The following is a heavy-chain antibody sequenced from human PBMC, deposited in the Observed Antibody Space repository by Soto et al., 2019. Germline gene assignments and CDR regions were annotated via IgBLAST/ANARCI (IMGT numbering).Heavy chain of an antibody. CDR2: ISAYNGNT. CDR1: GYTFTIYG. J-gene: IGHJ4*02. D-gene: IGHD3-22*01. Sequence: GASVKVSCKASGYTFTIYGISGVLQAPLQWLDWMGCISAYNGNTNYAQKLQGRVTMTTDTSTSTAYMELRSLRSDDTAVYYCARDSHQSRSYDSSGYYRKRPLDYWGQGTLVTVS. V-gene: IGHV1-18*01. CDR3: ARDSHQSRSYDSSGYYRKRPLDY.